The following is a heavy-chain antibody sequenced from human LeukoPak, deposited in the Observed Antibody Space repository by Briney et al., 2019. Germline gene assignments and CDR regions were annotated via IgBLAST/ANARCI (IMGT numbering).Heavy chain of an antibody. D-gene: IGHD3-3*01. Sequence: GGSLRLSCAASGFTFSSYARPWVRQAPGKGLEYVSAISSNGGSTYYANSVKGRFTISRDNSKNTLYLQMGSLRAEDMAVYYCARDYGFWTTYYYYGMDVWGQGTTVTVSS. CDR3: ARDYGFWTTYYYYGMDV. CDR2: ISSNGGST. V-gene: IGHV3-64*01. CDR1: GFTFSSYA. J-gene: IGHJ6*02.